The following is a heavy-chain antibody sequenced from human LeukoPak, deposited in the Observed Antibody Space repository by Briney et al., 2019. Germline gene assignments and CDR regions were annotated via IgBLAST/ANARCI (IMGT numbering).Heavy chain of an antibody. V-gene: IGHV4-34*01. D-gene: IGHD3-10*01. Sequence: SETLSLTCAVYGGSFSGYYWSWIRQPPGKGLEWIGEINHSGSTNYNPSLKSRVTISADTSKNQSSLKLSSVTAADTAVYYCARSGSMGLYRWGQGTLVTVSS. CDR1: GGSFSGYY. CDR2: INHSGST. J-gene: IGHJ5*02. CDR3: ARSGSMGLYR.